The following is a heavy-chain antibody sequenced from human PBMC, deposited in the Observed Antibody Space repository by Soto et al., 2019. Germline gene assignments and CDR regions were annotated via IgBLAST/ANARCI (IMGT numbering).Heavy chain of an antibody. Sequence: EVQLVESGGGLVKPGGSLRLSCAASRFTFSNAWMSWVRQAPGKGLEWVGRIKSKTDGETTDYAAPVKGRFTISRDDSKNTLYLQMNSLKTEDTAVYYCTTVGRELPWGADAFDIWGQGTMVNVSS. CDR2: IKSKTDGETT. D-gene: IGHD1-26*01. CDR3: TTVGRELPWGADAFDI. J-gene: IGHJ3*02. V-gene: IGHV3-15*01. CDR1: RFTFSNAW.